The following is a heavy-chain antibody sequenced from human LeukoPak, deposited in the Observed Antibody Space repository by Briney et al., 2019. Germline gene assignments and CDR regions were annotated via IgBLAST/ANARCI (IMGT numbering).Heavy chain of an antibody. CDR1: GGSISSYY. Sequence: HSETLSLTCTVSGGSISSYYWSWIRQPPGKGLEWIGRIYHSGSTYYNPSLKSRVTISVDTSKNQFSLKLSSVTAADTAVYYCARWSSDWENNYFDPWGQGILVTVSS. V-gene: IGHV4-59*01. J-gene: IGHJ5*02. D-gene: IGHD6-19*01. CDR3: ARWSSDWENNYFDP. CDR2: IYHSGST.